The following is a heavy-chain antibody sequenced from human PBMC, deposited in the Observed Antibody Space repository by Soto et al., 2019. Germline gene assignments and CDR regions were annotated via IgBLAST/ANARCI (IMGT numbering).Heavy chain of an antibody. CDR3: ARAAYYYGSGSYDDAFDI. J-gene: IGHJ3*02. CDR1: GYTFTSYD. D-gene: IGHD3-10*01. V-gene: IGHV1-8*01. Sequence: GASVKGSCKASGYTFTSYDINWVRQATGQGLEWMGWMNPNSGNTGYAQKFQGRVTMTRNTSISTAYMELSSLRSEDTAVYYCARAAYYYGSGSYDDAFDIWGQGTMVTVSS. CDR2: MNPNSGNT.